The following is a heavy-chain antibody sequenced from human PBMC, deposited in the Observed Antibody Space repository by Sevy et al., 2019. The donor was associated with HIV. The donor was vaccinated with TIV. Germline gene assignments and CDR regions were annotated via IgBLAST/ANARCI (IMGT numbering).Heavy chain of an antibody. J-gene: IGHJ4*02. CDR3: AGENAWGRGYS. CDR1: GGSITSLY. Sequence: SETLSLTCTVSGGSITSLYWNWIRQPPGKGLEWIANIYYNGHVNYNRCLKSRVTLSLDTSKNQFSLRLSSVTAADTAMYYCAGENAWGRGYSWGQGTLVTVSS. V-gene: IGHV4-59*08. D-gene: IGHD1-26*01. CDR2: IYYNGHV.